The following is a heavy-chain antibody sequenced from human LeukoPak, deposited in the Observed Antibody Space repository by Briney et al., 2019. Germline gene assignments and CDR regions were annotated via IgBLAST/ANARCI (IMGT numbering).Heavy chain of an antibody. D-gene: IGHD5-18*01. J-gene: IGHJ4*02. CDR3: ARWYTAMAGFDY. CDR2: IYTSGST. V-gene: IGHV4-61*02. Sequence: SQTLSLTCTVSGGSISSGSYYWSWIRQPAGKGLEWIGRIYTSGSTNYNPSLKSRVTISVDTSKNQFSLKLSSVTAADTAVYYCARWYTAMAGFDYWGQGTLVTVSS. CDR1: GGSISSGSYY.